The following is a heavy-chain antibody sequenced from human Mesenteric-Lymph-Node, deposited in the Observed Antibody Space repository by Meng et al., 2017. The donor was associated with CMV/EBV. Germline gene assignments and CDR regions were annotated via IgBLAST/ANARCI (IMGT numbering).Heavy chain of an antibody. V-gene: IGHV4-34*01. CDR2: INHSGST. CDR3: ARHQRWLKSEGGFNY. Sequence: QGLLQPGGAGLLKPSEPRSLTSAVYGGSFSGYYWSWIRQPPGKGLEWIGEINHSGSTNYNPSLKSRGTISVDTSKNQFALKLSSVTAADTAVYYCARHQRWLKSEGGFNYWGQGTLVTVSS. D-gene: IGHD4-23*01. J-gene: IGHJ4*02. CDR1: GGSFSGYY.